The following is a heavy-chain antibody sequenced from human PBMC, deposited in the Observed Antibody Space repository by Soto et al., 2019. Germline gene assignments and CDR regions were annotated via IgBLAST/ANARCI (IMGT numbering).Heavy chain of an antibody. Sequence: GGSLRLSCAASGFTVSSNYMSWVRQAPGKGLEWVSVIYSGGSTYYADSVKGRFTISRHNSKNTLYLQMNSLRAEDTAVYYCARDFRGYSYGYYYYYGMDVWGQGTTVTASS. CDR1: GFTVSSNY. CDR2: IYSGGST. J-gene: IGHJ6*02. V-gene: IGHV3-53*04. CDR3: ARDFRGYSYGYYYYYGMDV. D-gene: IGHD5-18*01.